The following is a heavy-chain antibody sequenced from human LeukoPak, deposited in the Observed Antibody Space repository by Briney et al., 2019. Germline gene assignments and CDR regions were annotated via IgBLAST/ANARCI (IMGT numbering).Heavy chain of an antibody. J-gene: IGHJ4*02. CDR3: AREGYCSVTSCPTDY. Sequence: ASVKVSCKTSGFTFTGYYIHWVRQAPGQRPEWMGWINPSSGGTDYAQKFQGRVVMTRDTSISTAYMELSGLRSDDTAVYSCAREGYCSVTSCPTDYWGQGSLVTVSS. CDR1: GFTFTGYY. D-gene: IGHD2-2*01. V-gene: IGHV1-2*02. CDR2: INPSSGGT.